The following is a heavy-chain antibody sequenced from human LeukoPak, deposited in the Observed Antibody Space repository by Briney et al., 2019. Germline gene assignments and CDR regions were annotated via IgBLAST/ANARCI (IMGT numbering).Heavy chain of an antibody. D-gene: IGHD5-18*01. Sequence: SQTLSLTCTVSGGSISSSSYYWGWIRQPPGKGLEWIGSIYYSGSTYYNPSLRSRVTISVDTSKNQFSLKLSSVTAADTAVYYCASYGGYSYGQSYYFDYWGQGTLVTVSS. CDR3: ASYGGYSYGQSYYFDY. CDR1: GGSISSSSYY. J-gene: IGHJ4*02. CDR2: IYYSGST. V-gene: IGHV4-39*01.